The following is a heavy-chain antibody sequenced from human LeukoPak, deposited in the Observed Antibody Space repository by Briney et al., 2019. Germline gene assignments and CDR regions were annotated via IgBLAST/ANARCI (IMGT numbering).Heavy chain of an antibody. V-gene: IGHV4-59*01. J-gene: IGHJ1*01. D-gene: IGHD6-19*01. Sequence: SETLSLTCTVSGRSISSYHWSWIRQPPGKGLEWIGYIYYSGSTNYNPSLKSRVTISVDTSKNQFSLKLSSVTAADTAVYYCASRIAVAGTLSHFQHWGQGTLVTVSS. CDR3: ASRIAVAGTLSHFQH. CDR1: GRSISSYH. CDR2: IYYSGST.